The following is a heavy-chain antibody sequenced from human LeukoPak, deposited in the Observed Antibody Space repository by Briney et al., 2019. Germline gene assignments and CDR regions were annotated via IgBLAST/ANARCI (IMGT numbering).Heavy chain of an antibody. Sequence: GGSLRLSCAASGFTFSSYSMNWVRQAPGKGLEWVSSIGSSSGYIYYADSVKGRFAISRDNAKNSLYLQMNSLRAEDTAVYYCARGSPVDTGVGDYWGQGTLVTVSS. J-gene: IGHJ4*02. CDR3: ARGSPVDTGVGDY. D-gene: IGHD5-18*01. V-gene: IGHV3-21*01. CDR2: IGSSSGYI. CDR1: GFTFSSYS.